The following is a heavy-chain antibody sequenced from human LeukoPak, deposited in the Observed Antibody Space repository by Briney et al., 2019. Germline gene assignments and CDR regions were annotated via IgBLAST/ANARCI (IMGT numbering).Heavy chain of an antibody. CDR1: GFTFSTYA. V-gene: IGHV3-23*01. CDR2: ISGTGGTT. D-gene: IGHD3-16*01. CDR3: AMGSFVYMDV. Sequence: PGGSLRLSCAASGFTFSTYALSWVRLARGKGLEWVSDISGTGGTTYYADSVKGRIAISRDNSKNTLYLQMSSLRAEDTATYYCAMGSFVYMDVWGRGTTVTVAS. J-gene: IGHJ6*03.